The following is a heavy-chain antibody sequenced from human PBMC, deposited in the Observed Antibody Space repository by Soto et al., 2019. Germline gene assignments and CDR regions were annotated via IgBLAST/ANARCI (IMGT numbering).Heavy chain of an antibody. CDR2: ISYDGSNK. D-gene: IGHD5-18*01. CDR1: GFTFSSYA. V-gene: IGHV3-30-3*01. J-gene: IGHJ4*02. Sequence: LRLSCAASGFTFSSYAMHWVRQAPGKGLEWVAVISYDGSNKYYADSVKGRFTISRDNSKNTLYLQMNSLRAEDTAVYYCARDRGYSYGFDYWGQGTLVTVSS. CDR3: ARDRGYSYGFDY.